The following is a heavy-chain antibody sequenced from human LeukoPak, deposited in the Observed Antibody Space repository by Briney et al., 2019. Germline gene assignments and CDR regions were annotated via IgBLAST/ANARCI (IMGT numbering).Heavy chain of an antibody. V-gene: IGHV1-18*04. D-gene: IGHD2-15*01. CDR2: ISAYKGNT. CDR1: GYTFTIYG. Sequence: ASVKVSCKASGYTFTIYGISCVRQAPGQGLERMVWISAYKGNTNYAQKLQGRLPMTTAPSTSTAYMELRSLRSDDTAVYYCARDQGVATTSWFAPWGQGTLVTVPS. J-gene: IGHJ5*02. CDR3: ARDQGVATTSWFAP.